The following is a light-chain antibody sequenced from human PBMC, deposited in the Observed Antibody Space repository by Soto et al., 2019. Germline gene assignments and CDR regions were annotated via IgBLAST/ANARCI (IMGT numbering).Light chain of an antibody. J-gene: IGKJ1*01. CDR2: GAS. V-gene: IGKV3-15*01. Sequence: EIVMTQSPATLSVSPGERATLSCRASQSVSSNFAWYQQKPGQAPRLLIYGASTRATGSPARFSGSGSGTEFTLTISSLLSEDFAVDYCQQYNNWPFPSWTFGQGTKVEIK. CDR3: QQYNNWPFPSWT. CDR1: QSVSSN.